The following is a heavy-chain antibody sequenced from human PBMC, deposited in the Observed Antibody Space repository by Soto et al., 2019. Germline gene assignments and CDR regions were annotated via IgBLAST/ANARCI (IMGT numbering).Heavy chain of an antibody. CDR1: GYTFTNYG. CDR2: ISAYNGNT. CDR3: ARELGGPDY. Sequence: QVQLVQSGAEVKKPGASVKVSCEASGYTFTNYGISWVRQAPGQRPEWMGWISAYNGNTHYAQNVQGRVTMTKDTSTTTAYMELRRLRSDDTAVYYCARELGGPDYWGQGTLVTVSS. J-gene: IGHJ4*02. V-gene: IGHV1-18*01.